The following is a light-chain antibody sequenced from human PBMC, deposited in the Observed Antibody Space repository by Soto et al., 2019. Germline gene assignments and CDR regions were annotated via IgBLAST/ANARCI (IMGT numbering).Light chain of an antibody. CDR2: GAS. J-gene: IGKJ4*01. Sequence: EILMTQSPGPLSVSPGDTATLSCRASQSIRSTLAWYQQKPGRAPTLLIYGASTRATGVPDRFSGSGSGTEFTLTVSDLQSEEFAIYYCQQSNNWPPLTCGGGTRVEI. V-gene: IGKV3-15*01. CDR1: QSIRST. CDR3: QQSNNWPPLT.